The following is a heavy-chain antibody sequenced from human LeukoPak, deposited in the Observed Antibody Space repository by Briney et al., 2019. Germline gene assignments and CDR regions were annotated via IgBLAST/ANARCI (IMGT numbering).Heavy chain of an antibody. Sequence: SETLSLTCTVSGGSISSYYWSWIRQPPGKGLEWTGYIYYSGSTNYNPSLKSRVTISVDTSKNQFSLKLSSVTAADTAVYYCARSPIPPGYSGYDFYFDYWGQGTLVTVSS. V-gene: IGHV4-59*01. CDR2: IYYSGST. CDR1: GGSISSYY. D-gene: IGHD5-12*01. J-gene: IGHJ4*02. CDR3: ARSPIPPGYSGYDFYFDY.